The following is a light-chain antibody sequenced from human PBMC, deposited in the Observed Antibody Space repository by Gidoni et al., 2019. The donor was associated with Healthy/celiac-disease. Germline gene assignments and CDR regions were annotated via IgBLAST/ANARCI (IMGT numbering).Light chain of an antibody. V-gene: IGLV1-40*01. CDR2: GNS. J-gene: IGLJ1*01. Sequence: QSVLTQPPSVSGAPGPRVTISCTGSSSNIGAGYDVHWYQQLPGTAPKLLIYGNSNRPSGVPDRFSGSKSGTSASLAITGLQAEDEADYYCQSFEVFGTGTKVTVL. CDR3: QSFEV. CDR1: SSNIGAGYD.